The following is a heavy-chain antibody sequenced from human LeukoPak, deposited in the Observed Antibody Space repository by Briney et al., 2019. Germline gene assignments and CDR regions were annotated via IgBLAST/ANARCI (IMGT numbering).Heavy chain of an antibody. D-gene: IGHD3-10*01. V-gene: IGHV3-23*01. CDR3: AKDRRVRGVIDNNWFDP. CDR1: GFTFSSYA. Sequence: GGSLRLSCAASGFTFSSYAMSWVRQAPGKGLEWVSAISGSSGSTYYADSVKGRFTISRDNSKNTLYLQMNSLRAEDTAVYYCAKDRRVRGVIDNNWFDPWGQGTLVAVSS. J-gene: IGHJ5*02. CDR2: ISGSSGST.